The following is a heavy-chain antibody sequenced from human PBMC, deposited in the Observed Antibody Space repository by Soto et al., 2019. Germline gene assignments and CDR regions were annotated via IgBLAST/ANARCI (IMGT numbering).Heavy chain of an antibody. CDR1: GGSISSYY. D-gene: IGHD6-19*01. CDR3: ARDSSGWYGPTDY. V-gene: IGHV4-59*01. Sequence: SETLSLTCTVSGGSISSYYWSWIRQPPGKGLEWIGYIYYSGSTNYNPSLKSRGTISVDTSKNQFSLKLSSVTAADTAVYYCARDSSGWYGPTDYWGQGTLVTVSS. J-gene: IGHJ4*02. CDR2: IYYSGST.